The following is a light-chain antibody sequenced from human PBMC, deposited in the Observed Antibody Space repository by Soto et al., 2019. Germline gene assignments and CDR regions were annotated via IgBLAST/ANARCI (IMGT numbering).Light chain of an antibody. Sequence: EIVLTQSPGTLSLSPGERATLSCRASQSVSSSYLAWYQQKPGQAPRLLIYDASNRAIGIPARFSGSGSGTDFTLTISSLQPDDFATYYCQQFAISTTFGQGTKVDIK. CDR3: QQFAISTT. V-gene: IGKV3-20*01. CDR2: DAS. CDR1: QSVSSSY. J-gene: IGKJ1*01.